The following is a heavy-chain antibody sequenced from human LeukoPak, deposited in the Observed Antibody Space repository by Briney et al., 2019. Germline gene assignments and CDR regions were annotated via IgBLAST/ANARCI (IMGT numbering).Heavy chain of an antibody. Sequence: GGSLKLSCAASGFTFSRYNMNWVRQAPGKGLEWVSSISTTSRYIYYADSVQGRFTVTRDNAKNSLSLQMNSLRADDTAVYFCARGNSDYDHDYWGQGTLVTVSS. CDR1: GFTFSRYN. J-gene: IGHJ4*02. V-gene: IGHV3-21*01. CDR2: ISTTSRYI. D-gene: IGHD5-12*01. CDR3: ARGNSDYDHDY.